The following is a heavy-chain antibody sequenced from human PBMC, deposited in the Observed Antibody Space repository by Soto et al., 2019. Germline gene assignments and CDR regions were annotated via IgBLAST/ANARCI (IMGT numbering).Heavy chain of an antibody. CDR1: GGSISSYY. CDR3: XXXPWELDYYYYGMDV. Sequence: QVQLQESGPGLVKPSETLSLTCTVSGGSISSYYWSWIRQPAGKGLEWIGRIYTSGSTNYNPSLKSRVTMSVDTSKNQFSLKLSSVTAADTAVYYXXXXPWELDYYYYGMDVWGQGTTVTVSS. CDR2: IYTSGST. J-gene: IGHJ6*02. V-gene: IGHV4-4*07. D-gene: IGHD1-26*01.